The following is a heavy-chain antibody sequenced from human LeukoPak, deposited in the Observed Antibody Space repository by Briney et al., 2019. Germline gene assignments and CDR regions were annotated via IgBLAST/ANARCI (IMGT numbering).Heavy chain of an antibody. J-gene: IGHJ4*02. V-gene: IGHV3-11*04. D-gene: IGHD3-22*01. CDR2: ISSSGSTI. CDR3: ASLKGTYYYDSSGYHYVDY. Sequence: PGGSLRLSCAASGFTFSDYYMSWIRQAPGKGLEWVSYISSSGSTIYYADSVKGRFTISRGNAKNSLYLQMNSLRAEDTAVYYCASLKGTYYYDSSGYHYVDYWGQGTLVTVSS. CDR1: GFTFSDYY.